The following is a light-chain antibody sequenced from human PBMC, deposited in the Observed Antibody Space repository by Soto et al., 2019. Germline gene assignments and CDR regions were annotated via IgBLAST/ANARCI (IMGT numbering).Light chain of an antibody. CDR1: ERISDY. V-gene: IGKV1-39*01. Sequence: DIQMTQSPSSLSASVGDRVTISCRASERISDYLAWYQQKPGKAPKLLINTASSLRSGVPSRFSGSGSGTDFTLTIDSLQPEDFVTYFCQHTNTAPWTFGQGTKVDIK. J-gene: IGKJ1*01. CDR2: TAS. CDR3: QHTNTAPWT.